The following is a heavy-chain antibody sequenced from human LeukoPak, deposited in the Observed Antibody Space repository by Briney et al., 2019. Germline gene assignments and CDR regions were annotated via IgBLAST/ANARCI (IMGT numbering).Heavy chain of an antibody. Sequence: PGGSLRLSCAASGFTFSSYAMSWVRQAPGKGLEWVSAISGSGGSTYYADSVKGRFTISRDNSKNTLYLQMNSLRAEDTAVYYCARATYYYDSSGYSKDYWGQGTLVTVSS. CDR3: ARATYYYDSSGYSKDY. V-gene: IGHV3-23*01. J-gene: IGHJ4*02. CDR1: GFTFSSYA. D-gene: IGHD3-22*01. CDR2: ISGSGGST.